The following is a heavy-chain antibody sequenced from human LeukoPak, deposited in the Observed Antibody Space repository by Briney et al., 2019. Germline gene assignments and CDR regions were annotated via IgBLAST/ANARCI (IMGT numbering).Heavy chain of an antibody. Sequence: GGSLRLSCAASGFTFSQYSMHWVRQPPGKGLDWVAVISSDGSITSYAGSVKGRFTISRDNAKNTLYLQMSGLTAEDTASYYCARGRHGIHSAFDVWGQGTMVTVS. J-gene: IGHJ3*01. CDR1: GFTFSQYS. CDR3: ARGRHGIHSAFDV. V-gene: IGHV3-30-3*01. CDR2: ISSDGSIT.